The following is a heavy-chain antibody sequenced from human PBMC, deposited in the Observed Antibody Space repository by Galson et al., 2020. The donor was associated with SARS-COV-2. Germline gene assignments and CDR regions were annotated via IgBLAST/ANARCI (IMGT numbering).Heavy chain of an antibody. J-gene: IGHJ4*02. CDR3: TTINY. V-gene: IGHV3-73*01. Sequence: GGSLRLSCAASGFTFSGDVMHWVRQASGKGLEWVGRIRSRANNYATGYAASVKGRFIISRDDSKKTAYLQMNSLKTEDTAVYYCTTINYWGQGTLVTVSS. CDR1: GFTFSGDV. CDR2: IRSRANNYAT.